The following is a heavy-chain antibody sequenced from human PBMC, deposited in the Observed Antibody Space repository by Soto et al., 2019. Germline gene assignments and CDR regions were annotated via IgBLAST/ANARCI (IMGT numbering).Heavy chain of an antibody. CDR2: ISYDGSNK. D-gene: IGHD1-1*01. Sequence: QPGGSLRLSCAASGFTFSSYAMHWVRQAPGKGLEWVAVISYDGSNKYYADSVKGRFTISRDNSKNTLYLQMNSLRAEDTAVYYCASTRDYFDYWGQGILVTVSS. CDR1: GFTFSSYA. J-gene: IGHJ4*02. V-gene: IGHV3-30-3*01. CDR3: ASTRDYFDY.